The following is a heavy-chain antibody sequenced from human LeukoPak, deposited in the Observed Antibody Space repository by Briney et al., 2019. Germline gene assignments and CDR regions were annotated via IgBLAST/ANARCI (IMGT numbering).Heavy chain of an antibody. J-gene: IGHJ4*02. Sequence: GGSLRLSCAASGFTFSSYAMSWVRQAPGKGLVWVSRINSDGSSTIYADSVKGRFTISRDNAKNTLYLQMNSLRAEDTAVYYCARDRYTVTTQGLAYWGQGTLVTVSS. V-gene: IGHV3-74*01. CDR2: INSDGSST. CDR1: GFTFSSYA. D-gene: IGHD4-17*01. CDR3: ARDRYTVTTQGLAY.